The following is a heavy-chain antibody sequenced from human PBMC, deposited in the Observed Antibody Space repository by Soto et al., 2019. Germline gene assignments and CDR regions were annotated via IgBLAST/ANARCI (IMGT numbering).Heavy chain of an antibody. J-gene: IGHJ4*02. V-gene: IGHV1-69*12. CDR1: GGTFSSYA. Sequence: QVQLVQSGAEVKKHGSSVKVSCKASGGTFSSYAISWVRQAPGQGLEWMGGIIPIFGTANYAQKFQGRVTITADESTSTAYMELSSLRSEDTAVYCCASMAAAGTGFDYWGQGTLVTVSS. CDR2: IIPIFGTA. CDR3: ASMAAAGTGFDY. D-gene: IGHD6-13*01.